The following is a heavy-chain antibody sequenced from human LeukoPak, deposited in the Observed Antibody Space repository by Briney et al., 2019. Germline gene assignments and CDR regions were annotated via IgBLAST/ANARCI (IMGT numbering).Heavy chain of an antibody. V-gene: IGHV3-9*01. CDR1: GFTFDDYA. CDR3: AKDSLQWLVLDY. J-gene: IGHJ4*02. CDR2: ISWNSGSI. Sequence: GRSLRLSCAASGFTFDDYAMHWVRQAPGKGLEWVSGISWNSGSIGYADSVKGRFTISRDNSKNTLYLQMNSLRAEDTAVYYCAKDSLQWLVLDYWGQGTLVTVSS. D-gene: IGHD6-19*01.